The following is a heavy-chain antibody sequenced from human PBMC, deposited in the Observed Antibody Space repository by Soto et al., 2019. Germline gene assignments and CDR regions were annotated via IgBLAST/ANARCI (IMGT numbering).Heavy chain of an antibody. CDR3: AREGVAPYYYYGMDV. CDR1: GYTFTRSG. CDR2: ISTYNGDT. D-gene: IGHD5-12*01. V-gene: IGHV1-18*01. J-gene: IGHJ6*02. Sequence: ASVKVSCKASGYTFTRSGISWVRQAPGQGLEWMGWISTYNGDTNYAQTFQGRVTMTTDTSTSTVHMEVRSLRSDDTAVYYCAREGVAPYYYYGMDVWGQGSSGTVSS.